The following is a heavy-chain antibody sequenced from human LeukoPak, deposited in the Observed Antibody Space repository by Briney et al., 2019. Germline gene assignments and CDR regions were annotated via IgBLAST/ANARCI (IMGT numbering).Heavy chain of an antibody. CDR1: GGSISSYY. J-gene: IGHJ5*02. CDR3: AREIAAAGSINWFDP. Sequence: SETLSLTCTVYGGSISSYYWSWIRQPPGKGLEWIGYIYYSGSTNYNPSLKSRVTISVDTSKNQFSLKLSSVTAADTAVYYCAREIAAAGSINWFDPWGQGTLVTVSS. D-gene: IGHD6-13*01. CDR2: IYYSGST. V-gene: IGHV4-59*01.